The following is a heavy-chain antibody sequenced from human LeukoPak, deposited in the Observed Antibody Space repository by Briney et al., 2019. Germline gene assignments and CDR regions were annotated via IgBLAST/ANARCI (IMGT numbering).Heavy chain of an antibody. CDR1: GGSISSSSYY. J-gene: IGHJ4*02. Sequence: PSETLSLTCTVSGGSISSSSYYWGWLRQPPGRGLEWFGSIYYSGSTYYNPSLRSRVTISVDTSKNQFSLKLSSVTAADTAVYYCARVEASGYDYGAFDYWGQGTLVTVSS. D-gene: IGHD5-12*01. V-gene: IGHV4-39*07. CDR3: ARVEASGYDYGAFDY. CDR2: IYYSGST.